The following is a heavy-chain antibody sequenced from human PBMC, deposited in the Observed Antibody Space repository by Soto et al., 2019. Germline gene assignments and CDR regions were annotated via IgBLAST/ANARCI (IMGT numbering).Heavy chain of an antibody. J-gene: IGHJ6*02. D-gene: IGHD3-10*01. CDR1: GDSVSGSSAA. CDR3: AGVTWFRGLDV. V-gene: IGHV6-1*01. CDR2: TYYLSKWNY. Sequence: PSQTLSLTCAISGDSVSGSSAAWSWIRQSPSRGLEWLRRTYYLSKWNYDYADSVKSRITIYPDTSKNQFSLQLYSVTPEDTAVYYCAGVTWFRGLDVWGQGTPVTVSS.